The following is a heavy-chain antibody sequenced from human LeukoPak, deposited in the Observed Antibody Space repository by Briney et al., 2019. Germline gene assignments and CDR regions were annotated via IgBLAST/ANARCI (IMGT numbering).Heavy chain of an antibody. Sequence: GASVKVSCKASGGTFSSYAISRVRQAPGQGLEWMGRIIPILGIANYAQKFRGRVTITADKSTSTAYMELSSLRSEDTAVYYCATSLITIFGVVTRKYFDYWGQGTLVTVSS. D-gene: IGHD3-3*01. CDR2: IIPILGIA. CDR1: GGTFSSYA. V-gene: IGHV1-69*04. CDR3: ATSLITIFGVVTRKYFDY. J-gene: IGHJ4*02.